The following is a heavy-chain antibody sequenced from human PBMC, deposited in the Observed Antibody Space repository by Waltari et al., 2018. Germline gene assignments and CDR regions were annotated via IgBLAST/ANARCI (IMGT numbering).Heavy chain of an antibody. D-gene: IGHD6-13*01. CDR2: ISWDGGDR. V-gene: IGHV3-43*01. CDR1: GFTFEDFT. Sequence: EVRLVESGRVGDQDGGSLRLSCAGSGFTFEDFTMHWVRQAPGKGLEWVSYISWDGGDRFYADSVKGRFTISRDNTKNSLYLQMNSLRTDDTALYYCARDDHGQQLAYWGQGTLVTVSS. J-gene: IGHJ1*01. CDR3: ARDDHGQQLAY.